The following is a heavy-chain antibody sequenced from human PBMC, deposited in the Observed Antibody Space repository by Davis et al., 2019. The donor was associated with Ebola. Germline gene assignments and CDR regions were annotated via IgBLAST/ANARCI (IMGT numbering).Heavy chain of an antibody. CDR1: GFTFRSYG. CDR2: IRYDGRNA. CDR3: AKDSGLYYDSPHYLDV. V-gene: IGHV3-30*02. D-gene: IGHD3-22*01. Sequence: GESLKISCVGSGFTFRSYGMHWVRQAPGKGLEWVAFIRYDGRNAFYTDSVKGRFTISRDNSKNTLWLQMNSLRAEGTAVYYCAKDSGLYYDSPHYLDVWGKGTTVTVSS. J-gene: IGHJ6*03.